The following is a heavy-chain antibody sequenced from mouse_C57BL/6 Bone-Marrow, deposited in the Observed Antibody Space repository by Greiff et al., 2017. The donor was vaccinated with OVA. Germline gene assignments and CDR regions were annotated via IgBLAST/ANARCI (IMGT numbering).Heavy chain of an antibody. Sequence: QVQLQQPGAELVRPGSSVKLSCKASGYTFTSYWMDWVKQRPGQGLEWIGNIYHSDSETHYNQKFKDKATLTVDKSSSTAYMQLSSLTSEDSAVYYCARRGGNYWYFDVWGTGTTVTVSS. D-gene: IGHD2-1*01. CDR1: GYTFTSYW. J-gene: IGHJ1*03. CDR2: IYHSDSET. V-gene: IGHV1-61*01. CDR3: ARRGGNYWYFDV.